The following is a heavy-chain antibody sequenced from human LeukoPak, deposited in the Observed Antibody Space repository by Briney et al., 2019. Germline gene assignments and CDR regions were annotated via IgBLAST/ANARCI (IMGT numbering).Heavy chain of an antibody. CDR3: ARGENNYYDSSGYYL. D-gene: IGHD3-22*01. V-gene: IGHV1-18*01. J-gene: IGHJ4*02. Sequence: ASVKVSCKASGYTFTSYGISWVPQAPGQGLEWMGWISAYNGNTNYAQKLQGRVTMTTDTSTSTAYMELRSLRSDDTAVYYCARGENNYYDSSGYYLWGQGTLVTISS. CDR2: ISAYNGNT. CDR1: GYTFTSYG.